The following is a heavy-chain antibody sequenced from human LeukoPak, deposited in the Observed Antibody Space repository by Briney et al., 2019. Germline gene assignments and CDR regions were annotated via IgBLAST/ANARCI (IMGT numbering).Heavy chain of an antibody. Sequence: GASVKVSCKASGGTFSSYAISWVRQAPGQGLEWMGRIIPIFGIANYVQKFQGRVTITADKSTGTAYMELSSLRSEDTAVYYCARVGKYCGGDCYSWFDYWGQGTLVTVSS. V-gene: IGHV1-69*04. CDR2: IIPIFGIA. J-gene: IGHJ4*02. CDR3: ARVGKYCGGDCYSWFDY. D-gene: IGHD2-21*02. CDR1: GGTFSSYA.